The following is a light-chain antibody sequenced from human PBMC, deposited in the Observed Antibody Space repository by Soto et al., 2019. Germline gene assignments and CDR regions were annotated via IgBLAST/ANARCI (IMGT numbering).Light chain of an antibody. Sequence: QSALTQPRSVSGSPGQSVTISCTGTGSDVGGYDYVSWYQQHPGKAPKLMIYDVTKRPSGVPDRFSGSKSGNTASLTISGLQPEDEADYYCCSYAGSSTLVFGGGTKVTVL. CDR2: DVT. V-gene: IGLV2-11*01. CDR1: GSDVGGYDY. CDR3: CSYAGSSTLV. J-gene: IGLJ3*02.